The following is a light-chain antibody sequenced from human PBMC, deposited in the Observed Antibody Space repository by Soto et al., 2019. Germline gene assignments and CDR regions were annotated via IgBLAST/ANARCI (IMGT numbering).Light chain of an antibody. V-gene: IGLV2-14*01. Sequence: QSVLTQPASVSGSPGQSITISCTGTSSDVGGYNYVSWYQQHPGKAPKLMIYEVSNRPSGVSNRFSGSKSGNTASLTISGLQAEDEADYYCSSSTSTTTVVFGGGTQLTVL. J-gene: IGLJ2*01. CDR3: SSSTSTTTVV. CDR2: EVS. CDR1: SSDVGGYNY.